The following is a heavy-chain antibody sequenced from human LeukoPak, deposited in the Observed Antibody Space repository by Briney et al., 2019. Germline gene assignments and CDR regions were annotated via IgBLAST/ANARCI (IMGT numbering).Heavy chain of an antibody. D-gene: IGHD2-15*01. Sequence: GGSLRLSCAASGFTFDDYAMHWVRQAPGKGLEWVSLISGDGGSTYYADSVKGRFTISRDNSKNSLYLQMNSLRTEDTALYYCAKDIGRAVAATFYYYYGMDVWGQGTTVIVSS. CDR1: GFTFDDYA. CDR3: AKDIGRAVAATFYYYYGMDV. V-gene: IGHV3-43*02. J-gene: IGHJ6*02. CDR2: ISGDGGST.